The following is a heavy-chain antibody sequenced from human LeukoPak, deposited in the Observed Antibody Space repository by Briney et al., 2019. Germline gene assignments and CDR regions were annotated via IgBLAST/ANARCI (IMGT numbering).Heavy chain of an antibody. V-gene: IGHV3-74*01. D-gene: IGHD3-10*01. Sequence: GGSLRLSCAASGFTFSNYWMHWVRHAPGKGLVWVSRVNGDGNRTTYADSVKGRFTVSRDNARNTLYLQMSSLRAEDTAVYYCARDPTYGAGSGLDHWGQGTLVTVSS. J-gene: IGHJ4*02. CDR2: VNGDGNRT. CDR3: ARDPTYGAGSGLDH. CDR1: GFTFSNYW.